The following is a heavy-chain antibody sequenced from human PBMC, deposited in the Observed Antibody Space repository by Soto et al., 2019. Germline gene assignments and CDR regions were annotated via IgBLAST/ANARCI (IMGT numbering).Heavy chain of an antibody. V-gene: IGHV3-23*01. CDR1: GFTFSSFD. Sequence: PGGSLRLSCASSGFTFSSFDMRWFRQAPGKGLEWVSTIGTTGSRTSYADSVRGRFTVSRDNSKNTLFLQMNSLRAEDTAVYYCAKEDFEANYGLDVWGQGTTVTVSS. CDR3: AKEDFEANYGLDV. J-gene: IGHJ6*02. CDR2: IGTTGSRT.